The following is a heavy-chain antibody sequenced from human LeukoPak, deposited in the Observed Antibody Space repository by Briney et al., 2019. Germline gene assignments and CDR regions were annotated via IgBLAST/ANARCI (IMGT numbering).Heavy chain of an antibody. V-gene: IGHV3-48*03. Sequence: GGSLRLSCAASGFTLSGYEMSWVRQAPGKGLECVSYISSSGSTIYYADSVKGRFTISRDNAKSSLYLQMNSLRAEDTAVYYCAREGSNSQGYYYGMDVWGQGTTVTVSS. J-gene: IGHJ6*02. CDR2: ISSSGSTI. D-gene: IGHD6-6*01. CDR1: GFTLSGYE. CDR3: AREGSNSQGYYYGMDV.